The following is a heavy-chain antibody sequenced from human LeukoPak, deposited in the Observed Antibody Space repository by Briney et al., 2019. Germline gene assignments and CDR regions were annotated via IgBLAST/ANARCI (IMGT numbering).Heavy chain of an antibody. CDR3: AQGSGQHYEY. CDR2: IYENGGTT. CDR1: GFTFRSHA. D-gene: IGHD6-19*01. J-gene: IGHJ4*02. Sequence: GGSLRLSCVGSGFTFRSHAMSWVRQAPEKGLEFVSGIYENGGTTYYADSVKGRFSISRDNSKNTLNLQMNSLKAEDTAVYYCAQGSGQHYEYWGQGALVAVSS. V-gene: IGHV3-23*01.